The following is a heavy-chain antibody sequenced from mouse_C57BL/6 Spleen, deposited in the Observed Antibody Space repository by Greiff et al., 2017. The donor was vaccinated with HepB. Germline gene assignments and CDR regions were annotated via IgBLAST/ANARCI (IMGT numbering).Heavy chain of an antibody. V-gene: IGHV5-6*01. CDR3: ASLSGSPFAY. CDR2: ISSGGSYT. Sequence: EVQLVESGGDLVKPGGSLKLSCAASGFTFSSYGMSWVRQTPDKRLEWVATISSGGSYTYYPDSVKGRFTISRDNAKNTLYLQMSSLKSEDTAMYYCASLSGSPFAYWGQGTLVTVSA. J-gene: IGHJ3*01. CDR1: GFTFSSYG. D-gene: IGHD1-1*01.